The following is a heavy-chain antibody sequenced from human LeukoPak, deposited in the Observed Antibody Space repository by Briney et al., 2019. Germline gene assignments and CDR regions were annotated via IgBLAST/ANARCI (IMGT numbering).Heavy chain of an antibody. D-gene: IGHD3-22*01. Sequence: SETLSLTSTVSGGSISDSYLSWIRQPAGKGLEWIGRMYVTGSTNYNPSLRSRVTMSMDTSKNQFSLRLSSVTPADTAVYYCARENYYDSSGYSEGMDVWGQGTTVIVSS. J-gene: IGHJ6*02. CDR3: ARENYYDSSGYSEGMDV. CDR1: GGSISDSY. CDR2: MYVTGST. V-gene: IGHV4-4*07.